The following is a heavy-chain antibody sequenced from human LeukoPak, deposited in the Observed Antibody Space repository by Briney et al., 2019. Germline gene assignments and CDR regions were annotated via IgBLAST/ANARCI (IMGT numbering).Heavy chain of an antibody. CDR1: GFTFNRYA. CDR3: AKMSGPGY. Sequence: QPGGSLSLYCATSGFTFNRYAMSWVRQAPGKGLEWVSAISGSGGSTYYADSVKGRFTISRDNSKNTLYLQMNSLRAEDTAVYYCAKMSGPGYWGQGTLVTVSS. V-gene: IGHV3-23*01. CDR2: ISGSGGST. D-gene: IGHD1-14*01. J-gene: IGHJ4*02.